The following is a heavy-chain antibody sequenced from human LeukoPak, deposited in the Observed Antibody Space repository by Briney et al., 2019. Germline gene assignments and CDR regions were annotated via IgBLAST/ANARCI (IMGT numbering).Heavy chain of an antibody. CDR3: TRGQYCSGGSCSGGWFDP. CDR2: INRDGSST. D-gene: IGHD2-15*01. J-gene: IGHJ5*02. CDR1: GFTFSSYW. Sequence: GGSLRLSCAASGFTFSSYWMHWVRQAPGKGLVWVSRINRDGSSTIYADSVRGRFTISRDNAKNTLYLQMNSLRAEDTAVYYCTRGQYCSGGSCSGGWFDPWGQGTLVTVSS. V-gene: IGHV3-74*01.